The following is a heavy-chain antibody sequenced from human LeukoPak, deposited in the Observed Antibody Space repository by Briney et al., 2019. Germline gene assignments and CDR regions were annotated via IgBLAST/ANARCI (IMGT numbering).Heavy chain of an antibody. CDR2: ISYDGSTK. CDR1: GFTFSSYG. J-gene: IGHJ4*02. V-gene: IGHV3-30*18. D-gene: IGHD1-26*01. Sequence: GRSLRLSCAASGFTFSSYGMHWVRQAPGKGLEWVAAISYDGSTKYYADSVKGRFTSSRDNSKNTLYLQMNSLRPEDTAVYYCAKDSSVWVVGAISFFDYWGQGTLVTVSS. CDR3: AKDSSVWVVGAISFFDY.